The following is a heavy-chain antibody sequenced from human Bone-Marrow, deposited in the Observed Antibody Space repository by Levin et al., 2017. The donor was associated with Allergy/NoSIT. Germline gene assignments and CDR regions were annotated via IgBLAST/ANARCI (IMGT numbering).Heavy chain of an antibody. Sequence: PGGSLRLSCAVSGFTFNSYGMGWVRQAPGKGLEWVSSISIGNANYDADSVKGRFFISRDNHRNIMSLQMNSLRVEDSAIYYCVKIADDYRPGASYHMDVWGKGTTVTVSS. CDR3: VKIADDYRPGASYHMDV. J-gene: IGHJ6*04. CDR2: ISIGNAN. CDR1: GFTFNSYG. D-gene: IGHD4/OR15-4a*01. V-gene: IGHV3-23*01.